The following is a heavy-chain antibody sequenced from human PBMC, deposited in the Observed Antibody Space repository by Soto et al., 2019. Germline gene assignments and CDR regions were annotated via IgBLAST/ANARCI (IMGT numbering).Heavy chain of an antibody. CDR2: TGATGRTT. CDR1: GFNFNIYA. V-gene: IGHV3-23*01. Sequence: VGSLRLSCAASGFNFNIYAMTWVRQAPGKGLEWVSTTGATGRTTYYADSVKGRFTVSRDNSKNTLDLQMSNLRAEDTAVYYCATVHNTSRSFDYWGQGTLVTVSS. CDR3: ATVHNTSRSFDY. J-gene: IGHJ4*02. D-gene: IGHD1-20*01.